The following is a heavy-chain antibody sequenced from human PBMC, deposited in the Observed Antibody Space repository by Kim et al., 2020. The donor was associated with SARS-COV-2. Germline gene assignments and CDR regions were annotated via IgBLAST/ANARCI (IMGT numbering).Heavy chain of an antibody. V-gene: IGHV4-39*01. Sequence: SETLSLTCTVSGGSISSSSYYWGWMRQAPGKGLEWIGSIYYSGSTYYNPSLKSRVTISVDTSKNQFSLKLTSVTAADTAVYYCTRSGTLYNIYYWGQGT. CDR1: GGSISSSSYY. CDR3: TRSGTLYNIYY. J-gene: IGHJ4*02. D-gene: IGHD1-7*01. CDR2: IYYSGST.